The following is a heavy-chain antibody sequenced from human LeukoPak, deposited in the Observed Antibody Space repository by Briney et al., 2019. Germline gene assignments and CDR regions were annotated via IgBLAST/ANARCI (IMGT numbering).Heavy chain of an antibody. CDR3: AREGYYGSVDY. J-gene: IGHJ4*02. Sequence: PSETLSLTCAVSGGSISSGGYSWSWIRRPPGKGLEWIGYIYYSGSTYYNPSLKSRVTMSVDTSKNQFSLKLSSVTAANTAVYYCAREGYYGSVDYWGQGALVTVSS. CDR1: GGSISSGGYS. CDR2: IYYSGST. D-gene: IGHD3-10*01. V-gene: IGHV4-30-4*07.